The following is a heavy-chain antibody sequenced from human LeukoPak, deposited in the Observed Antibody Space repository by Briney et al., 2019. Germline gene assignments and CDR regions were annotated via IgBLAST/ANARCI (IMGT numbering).Heavy chain of an antibody. D-gene: IGHD3-3*01. Sequence: ASVKVSCKASGYTFTSYDINWVRQATGQGLEWMGWMNPNSGNTGYAQKFQGRVTMTRDMSTSTVYMELSSLRSEDTAMYYCAREAVTIFGLVRTQTTKRPNRFDPWGQGTLVTVSS. CDR1: GYTFTSYD. V-gene: IGHV1-8*01. CDR3: AREAVTIFGLVRTQTTKRPNRFDP. CDR2: MNPNSGNT. J-gene: IGHJ5*02.